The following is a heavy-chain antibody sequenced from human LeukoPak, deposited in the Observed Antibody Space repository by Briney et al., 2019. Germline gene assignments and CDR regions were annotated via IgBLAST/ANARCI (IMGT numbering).Heavy chain of an antibody. CDR3: ATYGSGSYYPPFDY. Sequence: GASVKVSCKVSGYTLTELSMHWVRQAPGKGLEWMGGFDPEDGETIYAQKFQGRVTMTEDTSTDTAYMELSSLRSEATAVYYCATYGSGSYYPPFDYWGQGTLVTVSS. V-gene: IGHV1-24*01. J-gene: IGHJ4*02. D-gene: IGHD3-10*01. CDR1: GYTLTELS. CDR2: FDPEDGET.